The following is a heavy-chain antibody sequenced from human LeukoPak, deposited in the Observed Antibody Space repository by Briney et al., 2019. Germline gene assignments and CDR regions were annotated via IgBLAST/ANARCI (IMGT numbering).Heavy chain of an antibody. D-gene: IGHD3-22*01. CDR1: GGTFSSYA. CDR3: ARGAEYYYDSSGGRYFDY. V-gene: IGHV1-69*13. CDR2: ITPIFGTA. J-gene: IGHJ4*02. Sequence: SVKVSCKASGGTFSSYAISWVRQAPGQGLEWMGGITPIFGTANYAQKFQGRVTITADESTSTAYMELSSLRSEDTAVYYCARGAEYYYDSSGGRYFDYWGQGTLVTVSS.